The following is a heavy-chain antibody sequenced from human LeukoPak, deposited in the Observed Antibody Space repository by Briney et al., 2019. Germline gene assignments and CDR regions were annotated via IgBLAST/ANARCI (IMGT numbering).Heavy chain of an antibody. CDR3: AKEMALTKPFDY. D-gene: IGHD5-24*01. J-gene: IGHJ4*02. Sequence: GGSLRLSCAASGFTFSNYSMNWVRQAPGKGLEWVSAVSDSGAGTYYADSVKGRFTISRDNSKNTMYLQMNSLRDEDTAVYYCAKEMALTKPFDYWGQGAQVTVSS. V-gene: IGHV3-23*01. CDR2: VSDSGAGT. CDR1: GFTFSNYS.